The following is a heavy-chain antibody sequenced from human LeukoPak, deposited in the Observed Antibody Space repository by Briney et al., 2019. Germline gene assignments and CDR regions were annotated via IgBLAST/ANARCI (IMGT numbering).Heavy chain of an antibody. D-gene: IGHD3-16*02. Sequence: GGSLRLSCSASGFTFSSYAMHWVRQAPGKGLEYVSAISSNGGSTYYADSVKGRFTISRDNSKNTLYLQMGSLRAEDTAVYYCVKYKQGTYYDYVWGSYQEDYWGQGTLVTVSS. CDR3: VKYKQGTYYDYVWGSYQEDY. J-gene: IGHJ4*02. CDR1: GFTFSSYA. V-gene: IGHV3-64D*06. CDR2: ISSNGGST.